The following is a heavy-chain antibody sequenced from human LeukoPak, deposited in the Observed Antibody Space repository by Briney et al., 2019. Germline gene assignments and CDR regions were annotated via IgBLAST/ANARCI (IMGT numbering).Heavy chain of an antibody. CDR2: INPNSGGT. J-gene: IGHJ4*02. D-gene: IGHD6-19*01. V-gene: IGHV1-2*02. CDR1: GYTFTGYY. CDR3: ARDRRLYSSGWYVY. Sequence: ASVKVSCKASGYTFTGYYIHWVRQAPGQGLEWMGWINPNSGGTNYAQKFQGRVTMTRDTSISTAYMELSRLRSDDTAVYYCARDRRLYSSGWYVYWGQGTLVTVSS.